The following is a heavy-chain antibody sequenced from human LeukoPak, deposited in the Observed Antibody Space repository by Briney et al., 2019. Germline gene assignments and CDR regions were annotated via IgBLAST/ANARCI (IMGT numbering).Heavy chain of an antibody. CDR1: GGSISSTVHY. D-gene: IGHD4-17*01. CDR2: IYYNGNT. CDR3: AGSDTVTTGYFDY. V-gene: IGHV4-39*07. J-gene: IGHJ4*02. Sequence: NSSETLSLTCSVSGGSISSTVHYWGWIRQSPEKVLDWIGSIYYNGNTYYNASVKSRVTMSVDTSKNQFSLKLTSMHAAETAVYYCAGSDTVTTGYFDYWGQGALVTVSS.